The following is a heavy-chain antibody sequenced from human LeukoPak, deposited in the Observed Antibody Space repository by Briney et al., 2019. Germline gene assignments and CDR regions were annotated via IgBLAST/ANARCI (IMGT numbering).Heavy chain of an antibody. CDR2: IYYSGST. D-gene: IGHD3-10*01. CDR1: GGSINSYY. V-gene: IGHV4-59*01. Sequence: SETLSLTCTVSGGSINSYYWTWIRQPPGKGLEWIGYIYYSGSTHYNPSLNSRVTISMDTSKNQFSLKLSSVTAADTAVYYCARTSRHFYGSGSNLTPWPADMDVWGQGTTVTDSS. CDR3: ARTSRHFYGSGSNLTPWPADMDV. J-gene: IGHJ6*02.